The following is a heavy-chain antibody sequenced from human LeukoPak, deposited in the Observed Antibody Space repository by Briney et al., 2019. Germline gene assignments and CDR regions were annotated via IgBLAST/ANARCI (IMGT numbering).Heavy chain of an antibody. V-gene: IGHV1-24*01. J-gene: IGHJ4*02. Sequence: ASVKVSCKVSGYTLTELSMHWVRQAPGKGLEWMGGFDPEDCETIYAQKFQGRVTMTEDTSTDTAYMELSSLRSEDTAVYYCATDPSHSGSYSNWGQGTLVTVSS. CDR2: FDPEDCET. CDR3: ATDPSHSGSYSN. CDR1: GYTLTELS. D-gene: IGHD1-26*01.